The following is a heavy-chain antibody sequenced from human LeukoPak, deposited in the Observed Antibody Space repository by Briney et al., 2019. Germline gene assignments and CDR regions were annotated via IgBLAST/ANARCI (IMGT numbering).Heavy chain of an antibody. CDR2: IYYSGST. CDR3: AGGAIWMSYYGAHFHY. D-gene: IGHD3-10*01. J-gene: IGHJ4*02. CDR1: GGSISSYY. V-gene: IGHV4-59*01. Sequence: SETLSLTCTVSGGSISSYYWGWIRQPPGKGLEWIGYIYYSGSTNYNPSLKSRVTISVDTSKNQFSLKLSSVTAADTAGYYCAGGAIWMSYYGAHFHYGGQGTLVTVSS.